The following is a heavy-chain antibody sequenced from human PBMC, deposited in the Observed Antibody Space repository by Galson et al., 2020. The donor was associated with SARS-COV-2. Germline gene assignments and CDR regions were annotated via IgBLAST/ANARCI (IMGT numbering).Heavy chain of an antibody. Sequence: SETLSLTCAVYGGSFSGYYWSWIRQPPGKGLEWIGEINHSGSTNYNPSLKSRVTISVDTSKNQFSLKLSSVTAADTAVYYCARVRKGRPQPFDYWGQGTLVTVSS. CDR2: INHSGST. D-gene: IGHD6-25*01. J-gene: IGHJ4*02. CDR1: GGSFSGYY. CDR3: ARVRKGRPQPFDY. V-gene: IGHV4-34*01.